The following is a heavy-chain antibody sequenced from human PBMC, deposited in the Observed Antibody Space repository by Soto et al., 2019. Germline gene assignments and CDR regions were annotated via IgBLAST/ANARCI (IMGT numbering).Heavy chain of an antibody. D-gene: IGHD4-17*01. CDR3: ARMTTVYLFDY. CDR2: IYYSGST. J-gene: IGHJ4*02. Sequence: SETLSLTCTVSGGSISSGDYYWSWIRQPPGKGLEWIGYIYYSGSTYYNPSLKSRVTISVDTSKNQFSLKLSFVTAADTAVYYCARMTTVYLFDYWGQGTLVTVYS. V-gene: IGHV4-30-4*01. CDR1: GGSISSGDYY.